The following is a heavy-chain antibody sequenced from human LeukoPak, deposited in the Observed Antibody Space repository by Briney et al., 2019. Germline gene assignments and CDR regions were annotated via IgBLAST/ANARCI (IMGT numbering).Heavy chain of an antibody. CDR3: AGAYCGGDCYSGRAFDI. J-gene: IGHJ3*02. Sequence: SETLSLTCAVYGGSFSSYYWGWIRQPPGKGLEWIGSIYYSGSTYHNPSLKSRVTISVDTSKNQFSLKLSSVTAADTAVYYCAGAYCGGDCYSGRAFDIWGQGTMVTVSS. CDR1: GGSFSSYY. D-gene: IGHD2-21*02. V-gene: IGHV4-39*07. CDR2: IYYSGST.